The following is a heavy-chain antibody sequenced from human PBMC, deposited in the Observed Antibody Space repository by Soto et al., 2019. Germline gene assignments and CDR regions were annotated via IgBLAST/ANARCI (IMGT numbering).Heavy chain of an antibody. V-gene: IGHV3-53*01. J-gene: IGHJ5*02. Sequence: GGSLXLSCAASGFTVSSNYMSWVRQAPGKGLEWVSVIYSGGSTYYADSVKGRFTISRDNSKNTLYLQMNSLRAEDTAVYYCAREGNNNGFDPWGQGTLVTVSS. CDR2: IYSGGST. CDR1: GFTVSSNY. CDR3: AREGNNNGFDP.